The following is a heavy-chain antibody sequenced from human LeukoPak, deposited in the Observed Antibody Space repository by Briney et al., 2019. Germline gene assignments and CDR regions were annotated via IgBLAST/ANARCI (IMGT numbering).Heavy chain of an antibody. CDR3: ARDSSGGGGMDV. J-gene: IGHJ6*02. CDR2: ISGSGGGT. D-gene: IGHD6-19*01. CDR1: GFTFTFYA. Sequence: AGGSLRLSCAASGFTFTFYAMSWVRQAPGKGLEWVSGISGSGGGTYYAGSVKGRFTISRDNSKNTLYLQMNSLRAEDTAVYHCARDSSGGGGMDVWGQGTTVTVSS. V-gene: IGHV3-23*01.